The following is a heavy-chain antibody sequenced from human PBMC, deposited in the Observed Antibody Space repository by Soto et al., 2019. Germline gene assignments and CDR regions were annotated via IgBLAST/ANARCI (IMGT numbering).Heavy chain of an antibody. V-gene: IGHV3-33*08. J-gene: IGHJ2*01. CDR2: IWYDGSHE. D-gene: IGHD3-22*01. Sequence: PGGSLRLSCAASGFTFSNYSMHWVRQAPGKGLEWVAVIWYDGSHESYADSVKGRFTISRDNSKNTLYLQMNSLRAEDTAVYYCARDRYSYDSRAYQGVDWYFDLWGRGTLVTVSS. CDR1: GFTFSNYS. CDR3: ARDRYSYDSRAYQGVDWYFDL.